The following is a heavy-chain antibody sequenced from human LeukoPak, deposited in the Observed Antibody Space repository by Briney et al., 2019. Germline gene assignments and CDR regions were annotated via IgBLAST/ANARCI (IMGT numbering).Heavy chain of an antibody. Sequence: ASVKVSCKASGYTFTSYYMHWVRQAPGQGLEWMGWINPNSGGTNYAQKFQGRVTMTRDTSISTAYMELSRLRSDDTAVYYCAARTDDYGDYEGNWFDPWGQGTLVTVSS. CDR3: AARTDDYGDYEGNWFDP. D-gene: IGHD4-17*01. CDR1: GYTFTSYY. CDR2: INPNSGGT. J-gene: IGHJ5*02. V-gene: IGHV1-2*02.